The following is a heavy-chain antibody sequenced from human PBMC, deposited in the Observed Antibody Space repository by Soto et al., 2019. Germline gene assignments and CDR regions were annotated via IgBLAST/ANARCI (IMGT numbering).Heavy chain of an antibody. V-gene: IGHV3-30*18. CDR1: GFTFSTYG. CDR3: AKAVGYCSSTTCRDYYWYYGMDV. D-gene: IGHD2-2*01. Sequence: QVQLVESGGGVVQPGRSLRLSCADSGFTFSTYGMHWVRQAPGKGLEWVAVISYDGSNKYYADSVKGRFTISRDNSKNTLYLQMNSLRAEDTAVYYCAKAVGYCSSTTCRDYYWYYGMDVWGQGTTVTVSS. CDR2: ISYDGSNK. J-gene: IGHJ6*02.